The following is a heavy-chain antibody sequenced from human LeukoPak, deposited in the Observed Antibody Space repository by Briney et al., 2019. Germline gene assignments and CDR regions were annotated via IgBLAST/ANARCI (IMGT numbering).Heavy chain of an antibody. CDR3: AKDYGGNSNFDY. Sequence: GGSLRLSCAASGFTFGTYGMHWVRQAPGKGLEWVAVISYDGSNKYYADSVKGRFTISRDNSKNTLYLQMNSLRAEDTAVYYCAKDYGGNSNFDYWGQGTLVTVSS. CDR1: GFTFGTYG. CDR2: ISYDGSNK. V-gene: IGHV3-30*18. D-gene: IGHD4-23*01. J-gene: IGHJ4*02.